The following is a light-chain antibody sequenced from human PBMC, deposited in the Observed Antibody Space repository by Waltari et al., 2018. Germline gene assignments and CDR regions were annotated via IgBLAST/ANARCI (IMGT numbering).Light chain of an antibody. CDR1: SSDVGSYTL. V-gene: IGLV2-23*02. J-gene: IGLJ1*01. Sequence: QSALPQPASVSGSPGQSITISCSGTSSDVGSYTLVSWYHQSPAKAPTVVVYEVNKRPPGVSERFSGSKSGNTASLTIAGLQAEDEAFYYCCSYAGSGTLVYAFGSGTEVTVL. CDR2: EVN. CDR3: CSYAGSGTLVYA.